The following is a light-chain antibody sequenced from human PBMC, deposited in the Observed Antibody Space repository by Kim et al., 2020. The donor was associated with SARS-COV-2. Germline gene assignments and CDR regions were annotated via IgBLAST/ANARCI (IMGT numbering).Light chain of an antibody. Sequence: EIVMTQSPATLSVSPGERATLSCRASQSVGSDVVWFQQKPGLPPRLLIYGASSRATGIPARFSGSGSGTEFTLTISGLQSDDFAVYYCQQYNKWRTFGQGTKVDIK. CDR3: QQYNKWRT. V-gene: IGKV3-15*01. CDR1: QSVGSD. CDR2: GAS. J-gene: IGKJ1*01.